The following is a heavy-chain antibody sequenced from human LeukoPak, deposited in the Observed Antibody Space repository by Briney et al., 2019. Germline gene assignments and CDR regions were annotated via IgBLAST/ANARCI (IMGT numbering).Heavy chain of an antibody. V-gene: IGHV1-46*01. D-gene: IGHD3-22*01. CDR1: GYTFTSYY. CDR2: INPSGGST. J-gene: IGHJ4*02. CDR3: ARGSRWYYEKGAFDY. Sequence: ASVKVSCKASGYTFTSYYMHWVRQAPGQGLEWMGLINPSGGSTSYAQKFQGRVTMTRDMSTSTDYMELSSLRSEDTAVYYCARGSRWYYEKGAFDYWGQGTLVTVSS.